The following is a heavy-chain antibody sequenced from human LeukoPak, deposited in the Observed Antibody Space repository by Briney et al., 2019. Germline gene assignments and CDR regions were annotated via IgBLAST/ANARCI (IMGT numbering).Heavy chain of an antibody. CDR2: TYYSGST. V-gene: IGHV4-39*01. CDR1: GGSISSSSYY. J-gene: IGHJ3*02. CDR3: ARRRHAFDI. Sequence: SETLSLTCTVSGGSISSSSYYWGWIRQPPGKGLEWIGSTYYSGSTYYNPSLKSRVTISVDTSKNQFSLKLSSVTAADTAVYYCARRRHAFDIWGQGTMVTVSS. D-gene: IGHD6-25*01.